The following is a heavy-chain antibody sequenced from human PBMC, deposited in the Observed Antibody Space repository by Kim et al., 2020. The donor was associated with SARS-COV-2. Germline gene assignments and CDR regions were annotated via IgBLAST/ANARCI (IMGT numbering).Heavy chain of an antibody. CDR2: IFGSGSGT. D-gene: IGHD2-21*02. Sequence: GGSLRLSCAASGFTFHQSAMSWVRQAPGKGLEWVSGIFGSGSGTYYADSVKGRFSISRDNSKNILSLQMSDLRAEDTAIYYCAKHLHVKSVTFYWYFELWGRGTLVAVSS. CDR1: GFTFHQSA. V-gene: IGHV3-23*05. CDR3: AKHLHVKSVTFYWYFEL. J-gene: IGHJ2*01.